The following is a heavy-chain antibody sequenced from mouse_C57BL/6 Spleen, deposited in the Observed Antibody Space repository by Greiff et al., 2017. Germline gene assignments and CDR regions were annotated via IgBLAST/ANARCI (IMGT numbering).Heavy chain of an antibody. J-gene: IGHJ4*01. Sequence: QVQLQQSGAELARPGASVKLSCKASGYTFTSYGISWVKQRTGQGLEWIGEIYPRSGNTYYNEKFKGKATLTADKSSSTAYMELRSLTSEDSAVYFCAREDYGRDYYAMDYWGQGTSVTVST. CDR1: GYTFTSYG. CDR3: AREDYGRDYYAMDY. V-gene: IGHV1-81*01. CDR2: IYPRSGNT. D-gene: IGHD1-1*01.